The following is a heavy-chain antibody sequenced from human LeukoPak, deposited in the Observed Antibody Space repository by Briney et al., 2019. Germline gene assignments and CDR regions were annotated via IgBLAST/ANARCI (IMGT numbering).Heavy chain of an antibody. Sequence: GGSLRLSCAASGFTFSSYGMHWVRQAPDKGLEWVTFISYDGSNKYYADSVKGRFTISRDNSKNTLYLQMNSLRAEDTAVYYCAKDPILYDSSGYYSPYFDYWGQGTLVTVSS. CDR3: AKDPILYDSSGYYSPYFDY. D-gene: IGHD3-22*01. V-gene: IGHV3-30*18. CDR2: ISYDGSNK. CDR1: GFTFSSYG. J-gene: IGHJ4*02.